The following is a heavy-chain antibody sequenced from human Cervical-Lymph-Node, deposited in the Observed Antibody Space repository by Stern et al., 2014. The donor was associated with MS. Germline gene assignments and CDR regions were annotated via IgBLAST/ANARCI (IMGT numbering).Heavy chain of an antibody. Sequence: MQLVESGAEVKKPGASVKVSCKASGYTFTSYYMHWVRQAPGQGLEWMGIINPSGGSTSYAQKFQGRVTMTRDTSTSTVYMELSSLRSEDTAVYYCARGQLLWFGESLGSDLYYFDYWGQGTLVTVSS. CDR2: INPSGGST. V-gene: IGHV1-46*03. D-gene: IGHD3-10*01. CDR3: ARGQLLWFGESLGSDLYYFDY. CDR1: GYTFTSYY. J-gene: IGHJ4*02.